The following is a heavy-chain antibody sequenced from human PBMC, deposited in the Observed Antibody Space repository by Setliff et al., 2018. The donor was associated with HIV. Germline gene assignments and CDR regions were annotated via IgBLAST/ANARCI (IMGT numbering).Heavy chain of an antibody. CDR2: INFSGDT. CDR3: ARTPYGEQSHFHY. CDR1: GGSFSGYH. D-gene: IGHD4-17*01. V-gene: IGHV4-34*01. Sequence: SETLSLTCAVYGGSFSGYHWGWIRQSPGAGLEWIGNINFSGDTYNNPSLKGRVTISLDSSKNQFSLNLTSVTAADTAVYYCARTPYGEQSHFHYWGQGTLVTVSS. J-gene: IGHJ4*02.